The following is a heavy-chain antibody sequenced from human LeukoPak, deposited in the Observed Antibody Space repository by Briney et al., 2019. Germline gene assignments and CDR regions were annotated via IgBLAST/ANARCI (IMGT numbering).Heavy chain of an antibody. CDR1: GFTFSSYG. D-gene: IGHD2-2*02. Sequence: PGRSLRLSCAASGFTFSSYGIHWVRQAPGKGLEWVAVIWYDGSNKYYADSVKGRFTISRDNSKNTLYLQMNSLRAEDTAVYYCARPPGIVVVPAAIGAFDIWGQGTMVTVSS. V-gene: IGHV3-33*01. CDR2: IWYDGSNK. CDR3: ARPPGIVVVPAAIGAFDI. J-gene: IGHJ3*02.